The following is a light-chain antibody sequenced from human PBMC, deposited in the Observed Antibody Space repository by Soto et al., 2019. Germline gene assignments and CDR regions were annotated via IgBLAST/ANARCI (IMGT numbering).Light chain of an antibody. Sequence: DVVMTQSPLSLPVTLGQPASISCRSSQSLVYSDGHTYLNWCQQRPGQSPRRLIYKVSNRDSGVPDRFSGSVSGTDFTLKISRVEAEDVGVYYCMQGTHWPPITFGQGTRLEIK. CDR3: MQGTHWPPIT. CDR1: QSLVYSDGHTY. V-gene: IGKV2-30*01. CDR2: KVS. J-gene: IGKJ5*01.